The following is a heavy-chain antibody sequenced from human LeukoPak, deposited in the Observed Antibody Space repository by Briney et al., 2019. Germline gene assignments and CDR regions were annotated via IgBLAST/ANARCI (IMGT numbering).Heavy chain of an antibody. CDR1: GFTVSSNY. J-gene: IGHJ2*01. CDR2: IYSGGST. V-gene: IGHV3-53*01. CDR3: TTGLLVGPKGFFDL. D-gene: IGHD2-15*01. Sequence: GGSLRLSCAASGFTVSSNYMSWVRQAPGKGLEWVSVIYSGGSTYYADSVKGRFTISRDNSKSTLYIQMNSLRAEDTAVYYCTTGLLVGPKGFFDLWGRGTLVTVSS.